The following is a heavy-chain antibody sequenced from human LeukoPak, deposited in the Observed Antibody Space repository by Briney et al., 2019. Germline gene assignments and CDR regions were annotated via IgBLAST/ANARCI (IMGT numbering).Heavy chain of an antibody. J-gene: IGHJ5*02. Sequence: PSETLSLTCTVSGGSISSGSYYWSWIRQPAGKGLEWIGRIYTSGSTNYNPSLKSRVTISVDTSKNQFSLKLSSVTAADTAVYYCARDGPWLAGMIDPWGQGTLVTVSS. D-gene: IGHD6-19*01. CDR1: GGSISSGSYY. CDR3: ARDGPWLAGMIDP. CDR2: IYTSGST. V-gene: IGHV4-61*02.